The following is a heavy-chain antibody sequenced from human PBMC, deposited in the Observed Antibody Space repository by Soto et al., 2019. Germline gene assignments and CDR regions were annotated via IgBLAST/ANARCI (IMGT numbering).Heavy chain of an antibody. Sequence: QAQLVQSGAEVKKPGASVKVSCKASGYTFTGYYIHWVRQAPGQGLEWMGWINPSTGGTNYAPKSQDWVTMTRDASISTAYMELRSLSSDDTAVYYCARGVKGNDAFDIWGQGTMVTVSS. CDR2: INPSTGGT. CDR3: ARGVKGNDAFDI. CDR1: GYTFTGYY. V-gene: IGHV1-2*04. D-gene: IGHD4-4*01. J-gene: IGHJ3*02.